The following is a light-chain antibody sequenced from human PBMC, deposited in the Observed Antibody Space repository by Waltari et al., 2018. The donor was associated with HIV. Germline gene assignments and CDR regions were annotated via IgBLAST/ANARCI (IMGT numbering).Light chain of an antibody. CDR2: AAN. Sequence: EIVLTQSPGTLSLSPGEGATHSCRASQTVNTYYLAWYQQKPGQAPRLLIYAANSRATGIPDRFSGSGSGTDFTLTINRLEPEDFAVYYCQQYGSSLTWTFGQGTKVELK. CDR1: QTVNTYY. CDR3: QQYGSSLTWT. J-gene: IGKJ1*01. V-gene: IGKV3-20*01.